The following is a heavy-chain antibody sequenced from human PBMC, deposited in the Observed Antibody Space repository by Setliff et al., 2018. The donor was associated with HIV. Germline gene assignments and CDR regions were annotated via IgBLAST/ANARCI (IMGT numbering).Heavy chain of an antibody. D-gene: IGHD2-21*01. V-gene: IGHV4-39*07. CDR3: ARGIVPPTRQGYYYMDV. CDR1: GGSLISDIYY. J-gene: IGHJ6*03. Sequence: SETLSLTCTVSGGSLISDIYYWGWIRQPPGKGLEWIGRAYYNGQDDHNPSLRSRLTISVDTSKNQFSLTLTSVTAADTAIYYCARGIVPPTRQGYYYMDVWGKGTTVTVSS. CDR2: AYYNGQD.